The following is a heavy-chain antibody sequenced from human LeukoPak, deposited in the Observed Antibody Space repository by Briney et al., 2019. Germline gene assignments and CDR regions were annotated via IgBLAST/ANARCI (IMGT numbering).Heavy chain of an antibody. CDR2: IYHSGST. CDR3: ARGYETIFGVVTQFDY. CDR1: GGSISSSNYS. D-gene: IGHD3-3*01. Sequence: SETLSLTCTVFGGSISSSNYSWSWIRQPPGKGLEWIGYIYHSGSTYYNPSLKSRVTISVDRSKNQFSLKLSSVTAADTAVYYCARGYETIFGVVTQFDYWGQGTLVTVSS. V-gene: IGHV4-30-2*01. J-gene: IGHJ4*02.